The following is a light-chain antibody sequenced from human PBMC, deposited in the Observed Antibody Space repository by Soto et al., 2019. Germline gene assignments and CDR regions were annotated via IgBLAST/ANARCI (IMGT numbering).Light chain of an antibody. V-gene: IGKV3-15*01. CDR1: QSVSSN. Sequence: EIVITQSPATLSVSPGERATLSCRASQSVSSNLAWYQQKPGQAPRLLIYGASTRATAIPARFSGSGSGTEFTLTISSLQSEDFAVYYCQQYNNWPPKYTFGQGTKLEIK. CDR2: GAS. J-gene: IGKJ2*01. CDR3: QQYNNWPPKYT.